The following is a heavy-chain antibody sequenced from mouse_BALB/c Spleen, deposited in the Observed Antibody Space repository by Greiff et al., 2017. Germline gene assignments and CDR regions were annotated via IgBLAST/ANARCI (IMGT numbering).Heavy chain of an antibody. CDR1: GFTFTDYY. CDR3: ARIPLITTVVATDWYFDV. V-gene: IGHV7-3*02. CDR2: IRNKANGYTT. Sequence: EVQLVESGGGLVQPGGSLRLSCAPSGFTFTDYYMSWVRQPPGKALEWLGFIRNKANGYTTEYSASVKGRFTISRDNSQSILYLQMNTLRAEDSATYYCARIPLITTVVATDWYFDVWGAGTTVTVSS. J-gene: IGHJ1*01. D-gene: IGHD1-1*01.